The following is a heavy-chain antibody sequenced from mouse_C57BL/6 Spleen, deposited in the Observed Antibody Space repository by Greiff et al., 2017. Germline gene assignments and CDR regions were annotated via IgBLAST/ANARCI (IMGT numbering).Heavy chain of an antibody. CDR2: IDPGNSDT. D-gene: IGHD2-4*01. V-gene: IGHV1-5*01. Sequence: EVQLQQSGTVLARPGASVKMSCKTSGYTFTSYWMHWVKQRPGQGLEWIGAIDPGNSDTSYNQKFKGKAKLTAVTSASTAYMELSSLTNEDSAVYYGTRLLNYDYDGFAYWGQGTLVTVSA. J-gene: IGHJ3*01. CDR1: GYTFTSYW. CDR3: TRLLNYDYDGFAY.